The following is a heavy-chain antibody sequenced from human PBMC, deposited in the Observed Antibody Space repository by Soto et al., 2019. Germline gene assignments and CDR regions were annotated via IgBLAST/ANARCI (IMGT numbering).Heavy chain of an antibody. J-gene: IGHJ6*02. Sequence: QGQLVQSGPEAKKPGASVKVSCKASGYTFSRYGISWVRQAPGQGLEWMGWISGYNGDTKYAQKVQGRGTMTIDTATYTGYMELRSLTSDDTAIYYCAKNGQPPYYYYGMDVWGQGTTVTVSS. CDR3: AKNGQPPYYYYGMDV. V-gene: IGHV1-18*01. D-gene: IGHD2-8*01. CDR1: GYTFSRYG. CDR2: ISGYNGDT.